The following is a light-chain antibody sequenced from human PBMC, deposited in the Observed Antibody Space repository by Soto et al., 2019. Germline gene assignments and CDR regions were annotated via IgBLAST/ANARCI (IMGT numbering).Light chain of an antibody. CDR3: CSSRATSTRV. J-gene: IGLJ1*01. Sequence: QSALTQPASVSGSPGQSIAISCTGTSSDVGGYNYVSWYQQHPGKAPKLMLYGVRNRPSGVSSRFAGSKFGSTASLTVSGLQAEDECDYCCCSSRATSTRVFGTGSKFTGL. CDR1: SSDVGGYNY. CDR2: GVR. V-gene: IGLV2-14*01.